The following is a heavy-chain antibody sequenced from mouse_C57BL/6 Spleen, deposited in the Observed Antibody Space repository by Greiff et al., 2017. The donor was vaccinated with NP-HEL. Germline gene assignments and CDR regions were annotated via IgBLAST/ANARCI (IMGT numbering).Heavy chain of an antibody. CDR1: GFTFSDYY. CDR3: ARYDYSWYFDV. J-gene: IGHJ1*03. Sequence: DVKLVESGGGLVQPGGSLKLSCAASGFTFSDYYMYWVRQTPEKRLEWVAYISNGGGSTYYPDTVKGRFTISRDNAKNTLYLQMSRLKSEDTAMYYCARYDYSWYFDVWGTGTTVTVSS. D-gene: IGHD2-4*01. CDR2: ISNGGGST. V-gene: IGHV5-12*01.